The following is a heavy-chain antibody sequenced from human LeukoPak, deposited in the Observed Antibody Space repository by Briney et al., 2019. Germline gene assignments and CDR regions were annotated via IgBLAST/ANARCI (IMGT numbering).Heavy chain of an antibody. Sequence: GESLRLSCAASGFTFSTYSMNWVRQAPGKGLEWVSFIDSSTRTIFYADSVKGRFTISRDNAKNSLFLQMNSLRAEDTAVYYCARRVPSQVITDYFDYWGQGALVTVSS. CDR1: GFTFSTYS. V-gene: IGHV3-48*04. CDR2: IDSSTRTI. J-gene: IGHJ4*02. CDR3: ARRVPSQVITDYFDY. D-gene: IGHD3-16*01.